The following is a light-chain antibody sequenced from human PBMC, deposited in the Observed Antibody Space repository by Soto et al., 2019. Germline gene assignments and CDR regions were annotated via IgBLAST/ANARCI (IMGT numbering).Light chain of an antibody. CDR3: QQSYSTLYT. J-gene: IGKJ2*01. Sequence: DIQMTQSPSSLSASVGDRVTITCRASQSISSYLNWYQQKPGKAPKLLIYAASSLQSGVPSRFSGSGSGTDFTLTISSLQPEDFATYYCQQSYSTLYTFGQGTIVEIK. V-gene: IGKV1-39*01. CDR1: QSISSY. CDR2: AAS.